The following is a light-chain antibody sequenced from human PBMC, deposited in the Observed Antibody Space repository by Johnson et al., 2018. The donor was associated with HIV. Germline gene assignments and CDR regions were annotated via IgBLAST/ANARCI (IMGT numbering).Light chain of an antibody. CDR3: GTWDSSLRNGF. CDR1: SSNIGNNY. Sequence: QSVLTQPPSVSAAPGQKVTISCSGSSSNIGNNYVSWYQQVPVAAPKLLIYDNGKRPSGIPDRFSGSKSGTSATLGITGLPTGDEADYYGGTWDSSLRNGFFETGTKVTVL. J-gene: IGLJ1*01. V-gene: IGLV1-51*01. CDR2: DNG.